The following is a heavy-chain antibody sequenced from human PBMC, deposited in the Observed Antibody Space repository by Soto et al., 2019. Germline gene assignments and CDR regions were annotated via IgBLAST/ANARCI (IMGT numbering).Heavy chain of an antibody. CDR3: ALKSSIAARWGWFDP. D-gene: IGHD6-6*01. Sequence: PSETLSLTCAVYGGSFSGYYWSWIRQPPGKGLEWIGEINHSGSTNYNPSLKSRVTISVDTSKNQFSLKLSSVTAADTAVYYCALKSSIAARWGWFDPSGQGTLVTVSS. CDR2: INHSGST. V-gene: IGHV4-34*01. CDR1: GGSFSGYY. J-gene: IGHJ5*02.